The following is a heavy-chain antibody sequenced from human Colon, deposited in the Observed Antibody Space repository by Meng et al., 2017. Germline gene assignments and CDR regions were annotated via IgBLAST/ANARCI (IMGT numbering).Heavy chain of an antibody. D-gene: IGHD3-9*01. CDR1: SGSISSSNW. Sequence: QVQLQGSGPGLVKPSGTLSVACAVSSGSISSSNWWSWVRQPPGKGLEWIGEISQSGTTYYNPSLKSRVTITGDWSKNQFSLNLNSVTAADTALYYCVRQGMTSYSWGYWGQGTLVTVSS. V-gene: IGHV4-4*02. CDR2: ISQSGTT. J-gene: IGHJ4*02. CDR3: VRQGMTSYSWGY.